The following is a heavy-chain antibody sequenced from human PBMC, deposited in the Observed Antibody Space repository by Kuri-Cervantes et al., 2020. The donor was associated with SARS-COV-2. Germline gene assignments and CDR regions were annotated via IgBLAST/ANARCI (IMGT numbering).Heavy chain of an antibody. D-gene: IGHD3-3*01. J-gene: IGHJ4*02. CDR3: ARLAIFGVVTDWDYYFDY. Sequence: SETLSLTCTVSGGSISSGGYYWSWIRRHPGKGLEWIGYIYYSGSTYYNPSLKSRVTISVDTSKNQFSLKLSSVTAADTAVYYCARLAIFGVVTDWDYYFDYWGQGTLVTVSS. CDR2: IYYSGST. CDR1: GGSISSGGYY. V-gene: IGHV4-31*03.